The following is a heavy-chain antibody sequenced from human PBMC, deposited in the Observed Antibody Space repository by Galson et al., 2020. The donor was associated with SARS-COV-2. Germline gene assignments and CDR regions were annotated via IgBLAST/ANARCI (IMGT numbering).Heavy chain of an antibody. D-gene: IGHD2-15*01. CDR3: TADLPGGISDYFDY. V-gene: IGHV3-15*01. CDR2: IKSIPSGGTT. J-gene: IGHJ4*02. Sequence: GGSLRLSCAASGTTFKSAWMSWVRQAPGKELEWVGRIKSIPSGGTTDYAAPVADRFIISRDDSKNTLYLHMNSLKSEDTAVYYCTADLPGGISDYFDYWGQGTLVTVSS. CDR1: GTTFKSAW.